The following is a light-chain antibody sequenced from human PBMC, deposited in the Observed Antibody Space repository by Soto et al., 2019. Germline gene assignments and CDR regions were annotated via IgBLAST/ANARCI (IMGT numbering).Light chain of an antibody. CDR2: EVV. J-gene: IGLJ2*01. Sequence: QSALTQPASVSGSPGQSITISCAGTTSDVAYYDLVSWYQQHPGRAPKLLIYEVVKRPSGISVRFSGSKSGATASLTISGLLPEDEAVYFCCTYAGHVPKFGGGTKLTVL. V-gene: IGLV2-23*02. CDR1: TSDVAYYDL. CDR3: CTYAGHVPK.